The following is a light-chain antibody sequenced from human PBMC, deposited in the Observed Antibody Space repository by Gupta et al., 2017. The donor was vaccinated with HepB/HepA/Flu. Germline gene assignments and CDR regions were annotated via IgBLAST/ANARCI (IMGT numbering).Light chain of an antibody. CDR3: QQHST. V-gene: IGKV3-11*01. CDR1: QSVSLH. CDR2: DAS. Sequence: EIVLTQSPATLSLSPGERATLSCRASQSVSLHLAWYQQKPGQAPRLLMYDASNRAAGIPARFSGSGSGTDFTLTIRSLEPEDFAVYYCQQHSTFGGGTKVEIK. J-gene: IGKJ4*01.